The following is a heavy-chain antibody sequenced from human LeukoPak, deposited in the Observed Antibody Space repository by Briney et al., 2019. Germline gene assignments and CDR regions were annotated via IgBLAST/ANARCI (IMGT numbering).Heavy chain of an antibody. J-gene: IGHJ4*02. D-gene: IGHD4-23*01. Sequence: SETLSLTCTVSGGSISGSYWSWIRQPPGKGLEWIAYMYNSGSTNYNPSLKSRVNISIDTSKNQFSLKLSSLTAADTAMYYCARDPYGGTDYWGQGTLVTVSS. CDR2: MYNSGST. CDR3: ARDPYGGTDY. V-gene: IGHV4-59*01. CDR1: GGSISGSY.